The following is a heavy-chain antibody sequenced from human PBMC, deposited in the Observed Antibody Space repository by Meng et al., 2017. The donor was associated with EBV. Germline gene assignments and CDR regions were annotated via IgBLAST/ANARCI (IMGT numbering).Heavy chain of an antibody. CDR1: GGSFTDYY. V-gene: IGHV4-34*01. CDR3: ARVGYSVHDVSFEDF. Sequence: QVLLRQWGAGLLKPSETLSPSVAVYGGSFTDYYWSWIRQAPGKSLEWIGEVSHSGRTRYNPSLKSRVSMSADVSKKQFSLKMKSVTAADTGVYFCARVGYSVHDVSFEDFWGQGTMVTVSS. J-gene: IGHJ4*02. D-gene: IGHD5/OR15-5a*01. CDR2: VSHSGRT.